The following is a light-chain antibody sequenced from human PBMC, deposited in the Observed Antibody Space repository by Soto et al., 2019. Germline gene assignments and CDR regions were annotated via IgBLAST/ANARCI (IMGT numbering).Light chain of an antibody. CDR3: SSYTSSSTPYV. V-gene: IGLV2-14*01. CDR2: EVS. J-gene: IGLJ1*01. Sequence: QSALTQPASVSGSPGQSITISCTGTSSDVGGYNYVSWYQQHPGKAPKLMIYEVSKRPSGVSNRFSGSKSGNTASLTISGLRAEDEADYYCSSYTSSSTPYVFGTGTKVTVL. CDR1: SSDVGGYNY.